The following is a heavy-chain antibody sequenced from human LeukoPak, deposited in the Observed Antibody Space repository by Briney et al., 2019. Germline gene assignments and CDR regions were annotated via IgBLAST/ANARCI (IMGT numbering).Heavy chain of an antibody. CDR3: ARARWYYDSSGQNFDY. CDR2: INHSGST. V-gene: IGHV4-34*01. J-gene: IGHJ4*02. Sequence: KPSETLFLTCAVYGGSFSGYYWSWIRQPPGKGLEWIGEINHSGSTNYNPSLKSRVTISVDTSKNQFSLKLSSVTAADTAVYYCARARWYYDSSGQNFDYWGQGTLVTVSS. CDR1: GGSFSGYY. D-gene: IGHD3-22*01.